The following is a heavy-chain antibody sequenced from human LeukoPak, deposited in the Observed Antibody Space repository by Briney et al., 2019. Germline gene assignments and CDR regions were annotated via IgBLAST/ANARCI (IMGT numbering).Heavy chain of an antibody. V-gene: IGHV1-8*01. CDR1: GYTFTSYD. J-gene: IGHJ4*02. D-gene: IGHD3-3*01. CDR2: MNSNSGNT. CDR3: ARVDFGVVIGDSAHFDY. Sequence: ASVKVSCKASGYTFTSYDINWVRQATGQGLEWMGWMNSNSGNTGYAQKFRGRVTMTRNTSISTAYMELSSLRSEDTAVYYCARVDFGVVIGDSAHFDYWGQGTLVTASS.